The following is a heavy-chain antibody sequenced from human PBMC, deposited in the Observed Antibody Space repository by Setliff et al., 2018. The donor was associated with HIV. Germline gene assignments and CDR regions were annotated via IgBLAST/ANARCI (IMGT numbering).Heavy chain of an antibody. J-gene: IGHJ4*02. CDR3: ARQVSISGVAITPVDY. V-gene: IGHV4-59*08. CDR1: GDSIRGYY. CDR2: VFYTGFA. Sequence: SETLSLTCTVSGDSIRGYYWSWIRQPPGKGLEWMGYVFYTGFAAYNPSLKSRLTISVDTSKSQFSLRLTSVTAADTAIYYCARQVSISGVAITPVDYWGQGALVTVSS. D-gene: IGHD5-12*01.